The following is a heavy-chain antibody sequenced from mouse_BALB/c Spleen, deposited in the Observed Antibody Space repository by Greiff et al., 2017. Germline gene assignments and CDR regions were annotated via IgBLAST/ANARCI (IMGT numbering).Heavy chain of an antibody. V-gene: IGHV1-26*01. Sequence: VQLQQSGPALVKPGASVKMSCKSPGYTFTDFYPKRVKQSYGKSLEWIGDSNPNNGDTFYNQKFKGKATLTVDKSSSTAYMQLNSLTSEDSAVYYCAREGSYDPRAMDYWGQGTSVTVSA. CDR2: SNPNNGDT. J-gene: IGHJ4*01. CDR3: AREGSYDPRAMDY. CDR1: GYTFTDFY. D-gene: IGHD2-3*01.